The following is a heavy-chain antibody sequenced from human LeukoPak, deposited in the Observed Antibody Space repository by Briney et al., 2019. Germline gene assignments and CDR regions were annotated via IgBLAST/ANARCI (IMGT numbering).Heavy chain of an antibody. J-gene: IGHJ6*02. D-gene: IGHD6-6*01. V-gene: IGHV1-69*13. CDR2: IIPIFGTA. CDR1: GGTFISYA. Sequence: SVKVSCKAFGGTFISYAISWVRQAPGQGLEWMGGIIPIFGTANYAQKFQGRVTITADESTSTAYMELSSLRSEDTAVYYCARLPLRSIAVGYYGMDVWGQGTTVTVSS. CDR3: ARLPLRSIAVGYYGMDV.